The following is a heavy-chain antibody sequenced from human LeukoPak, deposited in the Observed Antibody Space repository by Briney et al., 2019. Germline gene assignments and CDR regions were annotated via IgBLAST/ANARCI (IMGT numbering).Heavy chain of an antibody. Sequence: PSETLSLTCTVSGGSISSGGYYWSWIRQHPGKGLEWIGYIYYSGSTYYNPSLKSRVTISVDTSKNQFSLKLSSVTAADTAVYYCARGWNDILTGYYNVNNWFDPWGQGTLVTVSS. CDR1: GGSISSGGYY. V-gene: IGHV4-31*03. CDR2: IYYSGST. CDR3: ARGWNDILTGYYNVNNWFDP. J-gene: IGHJ5*02. D-gene: IGHD3-9*01.